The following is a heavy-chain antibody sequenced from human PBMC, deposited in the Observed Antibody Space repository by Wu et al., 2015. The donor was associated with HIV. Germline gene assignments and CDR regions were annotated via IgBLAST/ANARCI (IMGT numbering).Heavy chain of an antibody. CDR2: INPNSGGT. CDR3: ARDLFKIGSGTYYAFNM. V-gene: IGHV1-2*02. J-gene: IGHJ3*02. Sequence: QVQLVQSGAEVKKPGASVKVSCKASGYTFTGYYMHWVRQAPGQGLEWMGWINPNSGGTKYAQKFQGRVTMTRDTSISTAYMELSSLRSDDTAVYYCARDLFKIGSGTYYAFNMWGQGTLVTVSS. CDR1: GYTFTGYY. D-gene: IGHD3-10*01.